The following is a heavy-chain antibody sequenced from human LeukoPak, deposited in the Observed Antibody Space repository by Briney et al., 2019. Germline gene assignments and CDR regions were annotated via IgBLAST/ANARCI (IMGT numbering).Heavy chain of an antibody. D-gene: IGHD3-10*01. Sequence: GGSLRLSCAASGFTFSSYSMNWVRQAPGKGLEWVSSISSSSSYIYYADSVKGRFTISRDNAKNSLYLQMNSLRAEDTAVYYCARGPCGDRLGENYFDYWGQGTLVTVSS. J-gene: IGHJ4*02. CDR1: GFTFSSYS. CDR3: ARGPCGDRLGENYFDY. V-gene: IGHV3-21*01. CDR2: ISSSSSYI.